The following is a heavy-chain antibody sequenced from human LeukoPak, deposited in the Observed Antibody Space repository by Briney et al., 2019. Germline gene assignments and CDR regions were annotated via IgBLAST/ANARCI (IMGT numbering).Heavy chain of an antibody. V-gene: IGHV1-2*02. D-gene: IGHD3-9*01. CDR1: GCTFTDYY. CDR3: ASQAASGYYFEY. J-gene: IGHJ4*02. CDR2: ISPSGRGA. Sequence: ASVKVSCKASGCTFTDYYIQWVRQAPGQGLEWMGWISPSGRGANSAQKFQGRVTMTRDTSISTAYMELSRLTSDDTAVYYCASQAASGYYFEYWGQGSLVTVS.